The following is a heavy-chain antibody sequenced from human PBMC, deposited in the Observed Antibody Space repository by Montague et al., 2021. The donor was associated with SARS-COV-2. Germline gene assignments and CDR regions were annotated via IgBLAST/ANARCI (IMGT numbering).Heavy chain of an antibody. CDR3: ARARQDVVVPALGIGAYYYYYYMDV. Sequence: SETLSLTCAVYGGSFSGYYWSWIRQPPGKGLEWIGEINHGGSTNYNPSXXSRVTISVDASKNQFSLKPSSVTAADTAVYYCARARQDVVVPALGIGAYYYYYYMDVWGKGTTVTVSS. CDR1: GGSFSGYY. D-gene: IGHD2-2*01. V-gene: IGHV4-34*01. CDR2: INHGGST. J-gene: IGHJ6*03.